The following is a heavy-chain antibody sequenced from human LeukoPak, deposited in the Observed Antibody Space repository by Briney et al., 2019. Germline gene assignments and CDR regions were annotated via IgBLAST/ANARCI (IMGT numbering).Heavy chain of an antibody. CDR3: ARQVGTNGDY. J-gene: IGHJ4*02. CDR1: GYSFISYW. Sequence: GESLKISCKGSGYSFISYWISWVRQMPGKGLEWMGRIDPSDSYTDYSPSFQGHVTISADKSISTAYLQWSSLKASDTAMYYCARQVGTNGDYWGQGTLVTVSS. CDR2: IDPSDSYT. D-gene: IGHD1-26*01. V-gene: IGHV5-10-1*01.